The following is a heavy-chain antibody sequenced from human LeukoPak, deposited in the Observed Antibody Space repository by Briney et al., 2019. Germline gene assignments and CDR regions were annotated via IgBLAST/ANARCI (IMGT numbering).Heavy chain of an antibody. CDR3: ARGGLEWLFYNWFDP. CDR1: GGSISSYY. J-gene: IGHJ5*02. D-gene: IGHD3-3*01. V-gene: IGHV4-59*12. CDR2: IYYSGST. Sequence: SETLSLTCTVSGGSISSYYWSWIRQPPGKGLEWIGYIYYSGSTNYNPSLKSRVTISVDTSKNQFSLKLSSVTAADTAVYYCARGGLEWLFYNWFDPWGQGTLVTVSS.